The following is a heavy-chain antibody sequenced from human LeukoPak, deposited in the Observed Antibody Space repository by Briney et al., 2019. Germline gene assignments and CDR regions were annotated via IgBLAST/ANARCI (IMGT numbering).Heavy chain of an antibody. Sequence: ASVKVSCKASGGTFSSYAISWVRQAPGQGLEWMGGIIPIFGTANYAQKFQGRVTITADESTSTAYMELSSLRSEDTAVYYCARAGDTAMATDGYYYYYMDVWGKGTTVTVSS. J-gene: IGHJ6*03. CDR3: ARAGDTAMATDGYYYYYMDV. CDR2: IIPIFGTA. CDR1: GGTFSSYA. D-gene: IGHD5-18*01. V-gene: IGHV1-69*13.